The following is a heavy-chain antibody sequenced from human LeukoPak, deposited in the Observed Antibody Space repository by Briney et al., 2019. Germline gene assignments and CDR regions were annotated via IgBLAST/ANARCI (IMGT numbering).Heavy chain of an antibody. CDR1: GFIFEDYA. D-gene: IGHD4-17*01. CDR2: IYSGGST. CDR3: ARDGDYGDGLEYFQH. Sequence: GRSLRLSCTVSGFIFEDYAMHWVRQVPGKGLEWVSVIYSGGSTYYADSVKGRFTISRDNSKNTLYLQMNSLRAEDTAVYYCARDGDYGDGLEYFQHWGQGTLVTVSS. J-gene: IGHJ1*01. V-gene: IGHV3-66*01.